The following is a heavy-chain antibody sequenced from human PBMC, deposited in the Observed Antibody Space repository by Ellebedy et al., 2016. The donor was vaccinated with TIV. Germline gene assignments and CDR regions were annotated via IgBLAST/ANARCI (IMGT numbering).Heavy chain of an antibody. Sequence: MPSETLSLTCNVSGGSISSSLHYWGWIRQPPGKELEWIGNIFYRGNTYYNPSLKSRVLMSVDTSKNQISLRVNSVTAADTAVYYCESLLTSSGHFDYWGQGILVTFSS. CDR2: IFYRGNT. CDR3: ESLLTSSGHFDY. J-gene: IGHJ4*02. CDR1: GGSISSSLHY. V-gene: IGHV4-39*01. D-gene: IGHD3-10*01.